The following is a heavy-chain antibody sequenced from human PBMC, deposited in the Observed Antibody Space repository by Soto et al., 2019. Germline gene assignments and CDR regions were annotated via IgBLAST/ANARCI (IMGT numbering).Heavy chain of an antibody. J-gene: IGHJ4*02. Sequence: QVQLQESGPGLVKPSETLSLTCNVSGGSVSSGNYYWTWIRQPPGKELEWIGYIFYSGTTKSNPSLENRVTILVDTSKNQFSLTFSSVTAADTAVDYCARGAKYGRGYCVGDCFPSWGQGTRVTVSS. CDR1: GGSVSSGNYY. CDR2: IFYSGTT. V-gene: IGHV4-61*01. CDR3: ARGAKYGRGYCVGDCFPS. D-gene: IGHD2-15*01.